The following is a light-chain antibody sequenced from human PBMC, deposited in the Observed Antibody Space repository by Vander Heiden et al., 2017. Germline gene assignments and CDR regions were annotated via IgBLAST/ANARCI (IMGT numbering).Light chain of an antibody. V-gene: IGKV3-11*01. CDR3: HQRRNWRHL. CDR2: DAS. J-gene: IGKJ2*01. Sequence: EIVLTQSPATLSLSPGERATLSCRASESVSSYLAWYQQKPGQAPRLHIYDASNSATGIRARFSGSGTGTDFTLSIMSLEPEDFAVYYWHQRRNWRHLFGQGTKLEIK. CDR1: ESVSSY.